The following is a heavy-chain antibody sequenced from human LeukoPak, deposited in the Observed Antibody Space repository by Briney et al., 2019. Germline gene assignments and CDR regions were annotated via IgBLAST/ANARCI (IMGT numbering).Heavy chain of an antibody. CDR3: ARAKRPDY. J-gene: IGHJ4*02. CDR1: RFIFSNYA. Sequence: GGSLRLSCGASRFIFSNYAMTWVRQAPGKGLEWVSSIEGDGSGTYYADSVRGRFIVSRDNSKNTLFLQMNRLRAEDAAVYYCARAKRPDYWGQGTLVTVSS. CDR2: IEGDGSGT. V-gene: IGHV3-23*03.